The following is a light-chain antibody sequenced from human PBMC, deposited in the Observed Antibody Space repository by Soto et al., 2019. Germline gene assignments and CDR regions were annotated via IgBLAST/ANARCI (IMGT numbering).Light chain of an antibody. V-gene: IGKV1-5*03. CDR1: QSISSW. CDR3: QHYNSYWT. Sequence: DIQMTQSPSTLSASVGDRVTITCRATQSISSWLAWYQQKPGKAPKLLIYKASSLESGVPSRFSGSGSGTESTLTISSLQPDYFATYYCQHYNSYWTFGQGTKVEIK. CDR2: KAS. J-gene: IGKJ1*01.